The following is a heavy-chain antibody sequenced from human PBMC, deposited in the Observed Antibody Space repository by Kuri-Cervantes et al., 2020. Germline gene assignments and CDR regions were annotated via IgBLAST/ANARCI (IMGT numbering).Heavy chain of an antibody. Sequence: GGSLRLSCAASGFTFSDYYMSWIRQAPGKGLEWVSYISSSGSTIYYADSVKGRFTISRDNSKNTLYLQMNSLRAEDTAVYYCARVTRQQLAGYDYWGQGTPVTVSS. CDR2: ISSSGSTI. CDR3: ARVTRQQLAGYDY. D-gene: IGHD6-13*01. V-gene: IGHV3-11*04. J-gene: IGHJ4*02. CDR1: GFTFSDYY.